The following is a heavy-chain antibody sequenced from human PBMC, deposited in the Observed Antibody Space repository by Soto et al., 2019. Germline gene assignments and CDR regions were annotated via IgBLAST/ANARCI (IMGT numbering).Heavy chain of an antibody. CDR3: ASFADSSGYYPS. CDR2: IYHSGST. J-gene: IGHJ5*02. V-gene: IGHV4-30-2*01. D-gene: IGHD3-22*01. CDR1: GGSISSGGYS. Sequence: SSETLSLTCAVSGGSISSGGYSWSWIRQPPGKGLEWIGYIYHSGSTYYNPSLKSRVTISVDRSKNQFSLKLSSVTAADTAVYYCASFADSSGYYPSWGQGTLVTVSS.